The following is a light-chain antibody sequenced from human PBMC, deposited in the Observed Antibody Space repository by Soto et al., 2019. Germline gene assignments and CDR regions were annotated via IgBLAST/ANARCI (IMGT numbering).Light chain of an antibody. CDR3: QQRGSWPPT. J-gene: IGKJ3*01. V-gene: IGKV3-11*01. CDR1: QSISSF. Sequence: EIVLTQSPATMSLSPGERVTLSCRASQSISSFLAWYQQKPGQAPRLLIYDASNRATGIPARFSGSGSGTDFTLTITSLEPEDFAVYYCQQRGSWPPTFGPGTKVDFK. CDR2: DAS.